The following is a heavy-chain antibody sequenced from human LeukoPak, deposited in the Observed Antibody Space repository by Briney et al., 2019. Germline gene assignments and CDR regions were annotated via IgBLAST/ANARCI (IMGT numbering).Heavy chain of an antibody. J-gene: IGHJ2*01. CDR1: GGSISSGSYY. V-gene: IGHV4-61*02. D-gene: IGHD4-23*01. CDR3: ARQIDYGGNHRNALGL. Sequence: MSSETLSLTCTVSGGSISSGSYYWSWIRQPAGKGLEWIGRIYTSGSTNYNPSLKSRVTISVDTSKNQFSLKLSSVTAADTAVYYCARQIDYGGNHRNALGLWGRGTLVTVSS. CDR2: IYTSGST.